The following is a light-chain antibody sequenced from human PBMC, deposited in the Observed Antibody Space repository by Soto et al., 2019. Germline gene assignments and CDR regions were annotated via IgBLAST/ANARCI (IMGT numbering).Light chain of an antibody. CDR3: QQYYTTPQT. Sequence: DIVMTQSPDSLALSLGERATINCKSSQSVLYSSNNKNYLAWYQQKPVQPPKLLIYWASIRDSGVPDRFSGSGSGTDFTLTISSLQAEDVAVYYCQQYYTTPQTFGQGTKLDIK. CDR1: QSVLYSSNNKNY. CDR2: WAS. J-gene: IGKJ2*01. V-gene: IGKV4-1*01.